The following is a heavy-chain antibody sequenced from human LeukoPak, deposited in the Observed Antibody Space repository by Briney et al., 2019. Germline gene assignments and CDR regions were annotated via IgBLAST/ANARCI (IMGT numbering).Heavy chain of an antibody. CDR1: GLTISNHW. CDR3: APAESG. D-gene: IGHD6-25*01. J-gene: IGHJ4*02. V-gene: IGHV3-74*01. Sequence: GESLRLSCAVSGLTISNHWMHWVRQAPGKGLVWVGLISGDGTRTSYTDSVKGRFTISRDNVKNTLYLQMNSLGAEDTAVYYCAPAESGWGQGTLVTVSS. CDR2: ISGDGTRT.